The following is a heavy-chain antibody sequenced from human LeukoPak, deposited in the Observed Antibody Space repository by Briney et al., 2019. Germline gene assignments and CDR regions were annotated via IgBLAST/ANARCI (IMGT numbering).Heavy chain of an antibody. J-gene: IGHJ4*02. CDR3: AKDHAIVVVPAAPDY. D-gene: IGHD2-2*01. Sequence: GGSLRLSCAASGFTFSSYGMHWVRQAPGKGLEWVAFIRYDGSNKYYADSVKGRFTISRDNSKNTLYLQMNSLRAEDTAVYYCAKDHAIVVVPAAPDYWGQGTLVTVSS. CDR1: GFTFSSYG. V-gene: IGHV3-30*02. CDR2: IRYDGSNK.